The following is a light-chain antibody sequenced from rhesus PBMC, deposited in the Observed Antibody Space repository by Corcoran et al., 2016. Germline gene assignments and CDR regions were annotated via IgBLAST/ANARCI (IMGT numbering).Light chain of an antibody. CDR1: QSVSSR. V-gene: IGKV3-42*01. Sequence: EIVMTQSPATLSLSPGERATISCRASQSVSSRVAWYQQKPGQAPRLLLNDASSRASGIPDRVVGSGSGTDFTLTISSREPEDVGVYHCQQYNDLLPTFGGGTKVEIK. CDR2: DAS. J-gene: IGKJ4*01. CDR3: QQYNDLLPT.